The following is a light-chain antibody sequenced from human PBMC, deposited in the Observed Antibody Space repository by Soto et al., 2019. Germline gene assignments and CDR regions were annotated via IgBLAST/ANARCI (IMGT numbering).Light chain of an antibody. CDR3: QQYNNWPIT. CDR2: DAS. CDR1: PSVTSN. Sequence: EIVLTQSPGTLSLSPGARATLSCRASPSVTSNLAWYQQALGQAPRLLIYDASNRAAGIPARFSGSGSGTEFTLTISSLQSEHFAVYYCQQYNNWPITFGQGTRLEIK. J-gene: IGKJ5*01. V-gene: IGKV3D-15*01.